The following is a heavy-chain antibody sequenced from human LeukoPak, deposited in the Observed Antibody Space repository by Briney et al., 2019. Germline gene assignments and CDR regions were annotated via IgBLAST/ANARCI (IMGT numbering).Heavy chain of an antibody. CDR2: INPNRGGT. CDR1: GYTFTGYY. Sequence: ASVKVSCKASGYTFTGYYMHWVRQAPGQGREWMGWINPNRGGTNYAQKFQGRVTMTRDTSISTAYMELSRLRSDDTAVYYCARAFTMVRGPGYYFDYWGQGTLVTVSS. CDR3: ARAFTMVRGPGYYFDY. J-gene: IGHJ4*02. D-gene: IGHD3-10*01. V-gene: IGHV1-2*02.